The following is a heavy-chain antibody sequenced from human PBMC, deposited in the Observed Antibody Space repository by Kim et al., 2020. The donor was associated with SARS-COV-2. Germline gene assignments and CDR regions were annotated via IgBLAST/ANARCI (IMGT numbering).Heavy chain of an antibody. CDR3: ARDGVVVAANYYYYGMDV. CDR2: ISSSGSTI. Sequence: GGSLRLSCAASGFTFSSYEMNWVRQAPGKGLEWVSYISSSGSTIYYADSVKGRFTISRDNAKYSLYLQMNSLRAEDTAVYYCARDGVVVAANYYYYGMDVWGQGTTVTVSS. J-gene: IGHJ6*02. CDR1: GFTFSSYE. D-gene: IGHD2-15*01. V-gene: IGHV3-48*03.